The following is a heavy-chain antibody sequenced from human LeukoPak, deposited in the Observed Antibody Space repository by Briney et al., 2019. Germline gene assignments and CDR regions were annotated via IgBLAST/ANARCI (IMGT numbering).Heavy chain of an antibody. V-gene: IGHV3-11*01. CDR2: ISSSGSTI. CDR1: GFTFSDYY. J-gene: IGHJ4*02. CDR3: ARVNRVTSIQELDY. D-gene: IGHD2-21*02. Sequence: GGTLRLSRAASGFTFSDYYMTWIRQAPGKGLEWVSCISSSGSTIFYADSVKGRFTISRYNAKSSLFLQMNSLSAEDTAVYYCARVNRVTSIQELDYWGQGTLVTVSS.